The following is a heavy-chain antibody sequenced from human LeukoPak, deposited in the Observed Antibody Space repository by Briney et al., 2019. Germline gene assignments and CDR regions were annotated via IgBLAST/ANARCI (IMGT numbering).Heavy chain of an antibody. CDR1: GYSISSGYY. CDR3: ARVRPRTVVGVVAASDY. V-gene: IGHV4-38-2*02. D-gene: IGHD2-15*01. J-gene: IGHJ4*02. Sequence: SETLSLTCTVSGYSISSGYYWGWIRQPPGKGLEWIGSIYHSGSTYYNPSLKSRVTISVDTSKNQFSLKLSSVTAADTAVYYCARVRPRTVVGVVAASDYWGQGTLVTVSS. CDR2: IYHSGST.